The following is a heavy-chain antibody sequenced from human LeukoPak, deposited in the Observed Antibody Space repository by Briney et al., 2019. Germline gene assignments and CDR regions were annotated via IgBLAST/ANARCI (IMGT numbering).Heavy chain of an antibody. V-gene: IGHV4-39*01. CDR2: IYYSGSG. Sequence: SETLSLTCTVSGGSISSGSYYWGWIRQPPGKGLEWIGSIYYSGSGYYNPSLKSRVTISVDTSKNQFSLKLSSVTAADTAVYYCARAYYYDSSGSDYWGQGTLVTVSS. CDR3: ARAYYYDSSGSDY. CDR1: GGSISSGSYY. J-gene: IGHJ4*02. D-gene: IGHD3-22*01.